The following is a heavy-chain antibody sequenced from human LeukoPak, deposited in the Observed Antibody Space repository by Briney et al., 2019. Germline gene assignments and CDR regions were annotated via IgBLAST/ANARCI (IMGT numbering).Heavy chain of an antibody. D-gene: IGHD1-26*01. J-gene: IGHJ4*02. CDR1: GFTFSSYA. Sequence: PGGSLRLSCAASGFTFSSYAMSWVRQAPGKGLEWVSAISGSGGSTYYADSVKGRFTISRDNSKNTLYLQMNSLRAEDTAVYYCAKDSGSYPRTYYFDYWGQGTLVTVSS. CDR3: AKDSGSYPRTYYFDY. V-gene: IGHV3-23*01. CDR2: ISGSGGST.